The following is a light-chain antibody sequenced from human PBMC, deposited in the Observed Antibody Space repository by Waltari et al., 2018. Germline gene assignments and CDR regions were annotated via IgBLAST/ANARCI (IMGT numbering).Light chain of an antibody. CDR3: QQNYSNIIA. Sequence: DIQMTQSPSSLSASVGDSVTLTCRASQTINTYLNLYQQKPGNAPKLLIYAASNLHSGVPSRFSGSGSGTAFTLTISSLQPEDFATYYCQQNYSNIIAFGQGTRLDFK. J-gene: IGKJ5*01. V-gene: IGKV1-39*01. CDR2: AAS. CDR1: QTINTY.